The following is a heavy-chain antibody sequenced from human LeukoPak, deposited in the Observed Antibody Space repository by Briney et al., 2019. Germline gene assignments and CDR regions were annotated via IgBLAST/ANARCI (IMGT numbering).Heavy chain of an antibody. Sequence: SETLSLTCTVSGGSISSGTYYWNWIRQPAGKGLEWIGRIYISGSTNYHPSLKSRVTISVDTSKNQFSLKLTSVTAADTAVYFCARQRPWGLSRYFDYWGQGTLVTVSS. V-gene: IGHV4-61*02. J-gene: IGHJ4*02. CDR1: GGSISSGTYY. D-gene: IGHD7-27*01. CDR2: IYISGST. CDR3: ARQRPWGLSRYFDY.